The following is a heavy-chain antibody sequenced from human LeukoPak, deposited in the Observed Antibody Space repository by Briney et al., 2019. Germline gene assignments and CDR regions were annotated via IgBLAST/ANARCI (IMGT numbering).Heavy chain of an antibody. Sequence: GGSLRLSCAASGFTFSDYYMSWIRQAPGKGLEWVSYISSSGSTIYYADSVKGRFTISRDNSKNTLYLQMNSLRAEDTAVYYCANIHQWLARGPFDYWGQGTLVTVSS. J-gene: IGHJ4*02. CDR1: GFTFSDYY. CDR2: ISSSGSTI. D-gene: IGHD6-19*01. CDR3: ANIHQWLARGPFDY. V-gene: IGHV3-11*01.